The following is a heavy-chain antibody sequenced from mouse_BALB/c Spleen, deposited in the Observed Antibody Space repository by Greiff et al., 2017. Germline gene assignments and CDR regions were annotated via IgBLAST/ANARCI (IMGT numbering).Heavy chain of an antibody. D-gene: IGHD2-1*01. CDR2: IWRGGST. Sequence: QVQLKESGPSLVQPSQSLSITCTVSGFSLTSYGVHWVRQSPGKGLEWLGVIWRGGSTDYNAAFMSRLSITKDNSKSQVFFKMNSLQADDTAIYYCAKNRGYGNHWYFDVWGAGTTVTVSS. CDR1: GFSLTSYG. V-gene: IGHV2-5-1*01. CDR3: AKNRGYGNHWYFDV. J-gene: IGHJ1*01.